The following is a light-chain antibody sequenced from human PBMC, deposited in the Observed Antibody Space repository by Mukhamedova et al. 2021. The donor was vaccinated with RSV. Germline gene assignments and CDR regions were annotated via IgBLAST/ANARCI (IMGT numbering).Light chain of an antibody. J-gene: IGKJ1*01. V-gene: IGKV1-39*01. Sequence: WYQRRVHGRAPNLLIYAASTLHTGVPSRFSGSGSGTDFSLTIAGLEPEDFATYYCQHSYGSPWTFGQGTLVEVK. CDR3: QHSYGSPWT. CDR2: AAS.